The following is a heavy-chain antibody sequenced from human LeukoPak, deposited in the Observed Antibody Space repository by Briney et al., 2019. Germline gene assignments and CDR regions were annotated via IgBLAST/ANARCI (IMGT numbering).Heavy chain of an antibody. J-gene: IGHJ6*03. V-gene: IGHV5-51*01. Sequence: GESLKISCKGSGYRFTSYWIGWVRQMPGKGLEWMGIIYPGDSDTRYSPSFQGQVTISADKSISTAYLQWSSLKASDTAMYYCARRYYYDSSGYSYMDVWGKGTTVTVSS. CDR3: ARRYYYDSSGYSYMDV. CDR2: IYPGDSDT. CDR1: GYRFTSYW. D-gene: IGHD3-22*01.